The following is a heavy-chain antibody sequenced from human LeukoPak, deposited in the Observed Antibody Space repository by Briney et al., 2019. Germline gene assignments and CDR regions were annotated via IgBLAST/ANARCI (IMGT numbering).Heavy chain of an antibody. J-gene: IGHJ4*02. V-gene: IGHV3-20*04. CDR2: INWNGGST. D-gene: IGHD1-26*01. CDR3: ARDGETGSSYYFDY. Sequence: PGGSLRLSCAASGFTFDDYGMSWVRQAPGKGLEWVSGINWNGGSTGYADSGKGRFTISRDNAKNSLYLQMNSLGAEDTALYYCARDGETGSSYYFDYWGQGTLVTVSS. CDR1: GFTFDDYG.